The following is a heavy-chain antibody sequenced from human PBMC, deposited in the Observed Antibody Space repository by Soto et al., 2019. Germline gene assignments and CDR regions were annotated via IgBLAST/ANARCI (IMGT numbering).Heavy chain of an antibody. J-gene: IGHJ4*02. D-gene: IGHD6-19*01. V-gene: IGHV4-59*08. CDR3: ARQEYSNAWYPFDY. CDR1: GGSISRYY. CDR2: VYYSGNT. Sequence: QVQLQESGPGLVKPSETLSLTCTVSGGSISRYYWSWIRQPPGKGLEWIGYVYYSGNTNYNPSLKSRLTISVDTSKTQFSLKLSSVTAADTAVYYCARQEYSNAWYPFDYWGQGTLVTVSS.